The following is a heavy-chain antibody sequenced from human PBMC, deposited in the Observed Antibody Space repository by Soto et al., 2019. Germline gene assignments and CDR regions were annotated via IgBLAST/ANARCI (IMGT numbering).Heavy chain of an antibody. V-gene: IGHV5-51*01. J-gene: IGHJ4*02. CDR2: IYPGDSDT. Sequence: PGESLKITCRASGYSFTSYWIGWVRQMPGKGLEWMGIIYPGDSDTTYSPSFQGQVTISADKSISTAYLQWSSLKASDTAMYYCARRSGSYYYFDYWGQGTLVTVSS. CDR3: ARRSGSYYYFDY. CDR1: GYSFTSYW. D-gene: IGHD1-26*01.